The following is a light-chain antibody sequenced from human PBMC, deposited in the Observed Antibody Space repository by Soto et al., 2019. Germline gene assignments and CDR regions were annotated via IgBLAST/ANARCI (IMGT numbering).Light chain of an antibody. Sequence: IVLTQSPATLSLSPGERATLSCRASQSVSSYLAWYQQKPGQAHRLLIYDAYNRATGIPARFSGSGSGTDFTLTIRSLEPEDFAVYYCKQRSNWPITFGQGTRLEIK. CDR1: QSVSSY. V-gene: IGKV3-11*01. J-gene: IGKJ5*01. CDR2: DAY. CDR3: KQRSNWPIT.